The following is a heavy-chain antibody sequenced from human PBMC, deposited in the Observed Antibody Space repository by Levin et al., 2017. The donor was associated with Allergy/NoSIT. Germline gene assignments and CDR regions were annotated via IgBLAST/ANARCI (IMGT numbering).Heavy chain of an antibody. V-gene: IGHV3-30-3*01. D-gene: IGHD6-19*01. CDR3: ARDSCSGCPIGRGNWFDP. CDR2: ISYDGSNK. Sequence: LSLTCAASGFTFSSYAMHWVRQAPGKGLEWMALISYDGSNKFCADSVKGRFTISRDNSKNTLFLQMNSLRAEDTAVYYCARDSCSGCPIGRGNWFDPWGQGTLVTVSS. CDR1: GFTFSSYA. J-gene: IGHJ5*02.